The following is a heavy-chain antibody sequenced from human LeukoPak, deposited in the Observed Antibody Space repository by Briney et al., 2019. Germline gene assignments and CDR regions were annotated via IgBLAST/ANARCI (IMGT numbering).Heavy chain of an antibody. CDR3: AKDLFFGYSYAQ. D-gene: IGHD5-18*01. CDR1: GFTFSSYA. J-gene: IGHJ4*02. CDR2: ISGNGRNT. V-gene: IGHV3-64*01. Sequence: GGSLRLSCAVSGFTFSSYAMHWVRQAPGKGLEYVSAISGNGRNTFYANSVKGRFIISRDNSKNTLYLQMNSLRAEDTAVYYCAKDLFFGYSYAQWGQGTLVTVSS.